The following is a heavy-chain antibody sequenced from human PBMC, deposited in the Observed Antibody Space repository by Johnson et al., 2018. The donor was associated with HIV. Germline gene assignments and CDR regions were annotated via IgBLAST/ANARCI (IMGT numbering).Heavy chain of an antibody. D-gene: IGHD4-17*01. V-gene: IGHV3-9*01. Sequence: EVQLVESGGGLVQPGRSLRLSCVASGFTFDDYAMHWVRQAPGKGLEWVSGISWNSGSIAYADSVKGRFTISRDNAKNSLYLQMNSLRAEDTALYYCARRRRYGDYFADAFDIWGQGTMVTVSS. CDR1: GFTFDDYA. CDR3: ARRRRYGDYFADAFDI. CDR2: ISWNSGSI. J-gene: IGHJ3*02.